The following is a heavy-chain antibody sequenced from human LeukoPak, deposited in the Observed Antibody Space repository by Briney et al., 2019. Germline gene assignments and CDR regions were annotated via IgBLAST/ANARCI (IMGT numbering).Heavy chain of an antibody. CDR1: GFTFSSYS. Sequence: PGGSLRLSCAASGFTFSSYSMNWVRQAPGKGLEWVSSISSSSSYIYYADSVKGRFTISRDNAKNSLYLQMNSLRAEDTAVYYRASEIVVVPAATDWIDYWGQGTLVTVSS. V-gene: IGHV3-21*01. CDR2: ISSSSSYI. D-gene: IGHD2-2*01. J-gene: IGHJ4*02. CDR3: ASEIVVVPAATDWIDY.